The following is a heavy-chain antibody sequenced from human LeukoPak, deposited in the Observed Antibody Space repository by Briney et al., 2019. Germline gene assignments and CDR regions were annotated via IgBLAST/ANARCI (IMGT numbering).Heavy chain of an antibody. CDR2: IIPIFGTA. CDR1: GYTFTIYG. J-gene: IGHJ4*02. CDR3: ARGLIAAAAPFDY. D-gene: IGHD6-13*01. V-gene: IGHV1-69*06. Sequence: SVKVSCKASGYTFTIYGISWARQAPGQGLEWMGGIIPIFGTANYAQKFQGRVTITADKSTSTAYMELSSLRSEDTAVYYCARGLIAAAAPFDYWGQGTLVTVSS.